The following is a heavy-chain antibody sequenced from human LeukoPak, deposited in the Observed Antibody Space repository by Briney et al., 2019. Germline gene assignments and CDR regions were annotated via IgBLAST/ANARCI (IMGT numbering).Heavy chain of an antibody. CDR1: GFTFSSYS. Sequence: GGSLRLSCAASGFTFSSYSMNWVRQAPGKGLEWVSSISSSSSYIYYADSVKGRFTISRDNAKNSLYLQMNSLRAEDTAVYYCARVGQGWKLLDPFFDYWGQGTLVTVSS. J-gene: IGHJ4*02. D-gene: IGHD1-26*01. V-gene: IGHV3-21*01. CDR3: ARVGQGWKLLDPFFDY. CDR2: ISSSSSYI.